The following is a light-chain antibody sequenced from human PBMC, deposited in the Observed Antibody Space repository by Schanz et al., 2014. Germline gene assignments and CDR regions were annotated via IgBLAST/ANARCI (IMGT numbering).Light chain of an antibody. CDR2: NNY. V-gene: IGLV1-44*01. J-gene: IGLJ2*01. Sequence: QSVLTQPPSASGTPGQRVTISCSGSRSNIGSNPVNWYQQLPGTAPRLLIYNNYQRPSGVPDRFSGSKSGTSASLAIGGLQSEDEADYYCEAWDDSVIRVFGGGTKLTVL. CDR1: RSNIGSNP. CDR3: EAWDDSVIRV.